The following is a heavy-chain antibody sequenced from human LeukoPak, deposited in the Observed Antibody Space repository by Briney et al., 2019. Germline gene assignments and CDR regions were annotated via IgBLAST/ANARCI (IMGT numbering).Heavy chain of an antibody. CDR2: ISSSSSTI. CDR3: ARGYGDYLTVALLDV. V-gene: IGHV3-48*01. CDR1: GFTFSSYS. J-gene: IGHJ6*04. D-gene: IGHD4-17*01. Sequence: PGGSLRLSCAASGFTFSSYSMNWVRQAPGKGLEWVSYISSSSSTIYYADSVKGRFTISRDNAKNSLYLQLNSLRAEDTAVYYCARGYGDYLTVALLDVWGKGTTVTVSS.